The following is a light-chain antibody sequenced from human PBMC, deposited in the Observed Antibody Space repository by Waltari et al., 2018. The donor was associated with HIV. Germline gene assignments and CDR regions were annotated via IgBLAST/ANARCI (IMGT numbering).Light chain of an antibody. V-gene: IGLV2-23*02. CDR3: CSYAASRSVV. Sequence: QSALAQPASVSDSPGPSITLPCTATSSDVGNYNLSSWYHKHPGQDPKLMIYEVTKRPSWVSNRFSGSKSGNTASLTISGLQAEDEADYYCCSYAASRSVVFGGGTKLTVL. CDR1: SSDVGNYNL. J-gene: IGLJ2*01. CDR2: EVT.